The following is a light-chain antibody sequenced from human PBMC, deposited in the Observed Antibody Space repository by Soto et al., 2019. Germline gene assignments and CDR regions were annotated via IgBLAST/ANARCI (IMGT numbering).Light chain of an antibody. CDR3: QQFGTSSLVT. J-gene: IGKJ3*01. Sequence: EIVMTQSPDTLSVSPGEGATLSCRVSQSIRSNLAWYQQRPGQAPRLLIYGASSRATGIPDRFSGSGSGTDFILTISRVEPEDFAVYYCQQFGTSSLVTFGPGTKVDIK. CDR2: GAS. CDR1: QSIRSN. V-gene: IGKV3-20*01.